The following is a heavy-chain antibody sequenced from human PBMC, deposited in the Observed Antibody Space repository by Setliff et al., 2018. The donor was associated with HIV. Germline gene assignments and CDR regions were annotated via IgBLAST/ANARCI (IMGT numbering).Heavy chain of an antibody. J-gene: IGHJ4*02. D-gene: IGHD3-10*01. CDR2: ISGSGGDT. V-gene: IGHV3-23*01. CDR1: GFTFSSYA. Sequence: PGGSLRLSCASSGFTFSSYAMTWVRQAPGKGLECVAVISGSGGDTYYADSLKGRFVISREKSKSTLYLQMNSLRAEDTAVYYCAKKTAAYTSGSWLHYWGQGTLVTVSS. CDR3: AKKTAAYTSGSWLHY.